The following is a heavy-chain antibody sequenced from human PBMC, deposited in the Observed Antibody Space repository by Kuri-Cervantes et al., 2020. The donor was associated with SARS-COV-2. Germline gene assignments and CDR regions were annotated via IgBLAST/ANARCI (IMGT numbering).Heavy chain of an antibody. CDR1: GDSISSDGHF. CDR3: ARDTRLGCSGTSCYSFFDY. J-gene: IGHJ4*02. CDR2: IYSSGTS. V-gene: IGHV4-31*03. Sequence: TLSLTCTVSGDSISSDGHFWTWIRQPPGKGLEWIGYIYSSGTSHYNPSLKSRVTISVDTSKNKFSLNLSSVTAADTAVYYCARDTRLGCSGTSCYSFFDYWGQGTLVTVSS. D-gene: IGHD2-2*01.